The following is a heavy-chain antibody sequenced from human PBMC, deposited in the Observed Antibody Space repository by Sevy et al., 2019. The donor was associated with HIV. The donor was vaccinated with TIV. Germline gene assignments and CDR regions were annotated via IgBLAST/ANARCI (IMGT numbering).Heavy chain of an antibody. V-gene: IGHV3-11*01. CDR1: GFTFSDYY. J-gene: IGHJ6*02. CDR2: ISSSGSTI. D-gene: IGHD3-10*01. CDR3: ARDSAGIGELGYYYYYGMDV. Sequence: GGSLRLSCAASGFTFSDYYMSWIRQAPGKGLEWVSYISSSGSTIYYADSVKGRFTISRDNAKNSLYLQMNSLRAGDTAMYYCARDSAGIGELGYYYYYGMDVWGQGTTVTVSS.